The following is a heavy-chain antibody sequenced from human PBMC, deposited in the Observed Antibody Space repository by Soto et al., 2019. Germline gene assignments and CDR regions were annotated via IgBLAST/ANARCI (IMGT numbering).Heavy chain of an antibody. V-gene: IGHV4-31*03. D-gene: IGHD6-13*01. CDR1: GGSISSGGYY. CDR3: ARASATIAAAAIFDY. Sequence: SETLSLTCTVSGGSISSGGYYWTWIRPHPGKGLEWIGEIYQSGSTNYNPSLESRVRMSVDKSRNQFSLKLTSVSAADTAVYYCARASATIAAAAIFDYWGQGTLVTVSS. CDR2: IYQSGST. J-gene: IGHJ4*02.